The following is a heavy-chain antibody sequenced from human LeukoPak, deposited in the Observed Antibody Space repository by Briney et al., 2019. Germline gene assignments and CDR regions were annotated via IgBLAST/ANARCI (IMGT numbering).Heavy chain of an antibody. V-gene: IGHV4-61*02. CDR1: GGSISGGSYY. CDR2: IYTSEST. D-gene: IGHD3-10*01. J-gene: IGHJ4*02. CDR3: ARGLWFGDENPPYFDY. Sequence: PSETLSLTCTVSGGSISGGSYYWSWIRQPAGKGLEWIGRIYTSESTNYNPSLKSRVTISVDTSRNQFSLKLSSVTAADTAVYYCARGLWFGDENPPYFDYWGQGILVTVSS.